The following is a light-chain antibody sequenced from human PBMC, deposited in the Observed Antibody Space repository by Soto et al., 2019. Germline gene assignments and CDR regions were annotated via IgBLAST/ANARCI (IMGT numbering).Light chain of an antibody. CDR3: QQYGSSLGLT. J-gene: IGKJ4*01. Sequence: EIVLTQSPGTLSLSPGERATLSCRASQSVSSSYLAWYQQKPGQAPRLLIYGASGRATGIPDRFSGSGSGKDFTVTISRREPEDFTVYYCQQYGSSLGLTFGGGTKVEIK. V-gene: IGKV3-20*01. CDR2: GAS. CDR1: QSVSSSY.